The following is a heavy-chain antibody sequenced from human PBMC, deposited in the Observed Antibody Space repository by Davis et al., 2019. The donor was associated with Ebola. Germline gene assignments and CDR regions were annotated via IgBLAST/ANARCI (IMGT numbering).Heavy chain of an antibody. J-gene: IGHJ4*02. Sequence: MPSETLSLTCNVSGGSISFYYWNWIRQAPGKGLEWMGDIFYNGSTNYNPSLKRLLPISIYTSTNQFSLKLRSVTAADTAMYYCARANTGMVPPEIDSWGQGTKVTVSS. CDR3: ARANTGMVPPEIDS. D-gene: IGHD5-18*01. CDR2: IFYNGST. CDR1: GGSISFYY. V-gene: IGHV4-59*01.